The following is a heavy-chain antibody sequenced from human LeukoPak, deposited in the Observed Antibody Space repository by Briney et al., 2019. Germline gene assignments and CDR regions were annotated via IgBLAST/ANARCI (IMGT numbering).Heavy chain of an antibody. D-gene: IGHD6-19*01. Sequence: SVKVSCKASGGTFSSYVISWVRQAPGQGLEWMGGIIPIFGTANYAQKFQGRVTITADESTSTAYMELSSLRSEDTAVYYCARDSSGLNWFDPWGQGTLVTVSS. CDR3: ARDSSGLNWFDP. V-gene: IGHV1-69*13. CDR1: GGTFSSYV. J-gene: IGHJ5*02. CDR2: IIPIFGTA.